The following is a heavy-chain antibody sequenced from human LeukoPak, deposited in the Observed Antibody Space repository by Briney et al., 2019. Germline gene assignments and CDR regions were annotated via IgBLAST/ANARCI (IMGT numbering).Heavy chain of an antibody. Sequence: PGGSLRLSCAASGFAVSSNYMSWVRQAPGKGLEWVSVIYSDGRTYYADSVKGRFTISRDISKSTLFLQMTSLRAEDTAVYYCAKLKGWYGEGYFDYWGQGTLVTVSS. CDR1: GFAVSSNY. CDR2: IYSDGRT. V-gene: IGHV3-53*01. J-gene: IGHJ4*02. D-gene: IGHD3-10*01. CDR3: AKLKGWYGEGYFDY.